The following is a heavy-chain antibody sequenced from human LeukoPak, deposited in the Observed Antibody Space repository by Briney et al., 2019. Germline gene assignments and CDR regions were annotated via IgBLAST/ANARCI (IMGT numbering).Heavy chain of an antibody. V-gene: IGHV1-46*01. Sequence: ASVKVSCKASGYTFTSYYMHWVRQAPGQGLEWMGIINPSGGSTSYAQKFQGRVTMTRDTSISTAYMELSSLTSDDTAVYYCAREVGTTGHYFDYWGQATLVTVSS. CDR3: AREVGTTGHYFDY. CDR2: INPSGGST. CDR1: GYTFTSYY. J-gene: IGHJ4*02. D-gene: IGHD1-26*01.